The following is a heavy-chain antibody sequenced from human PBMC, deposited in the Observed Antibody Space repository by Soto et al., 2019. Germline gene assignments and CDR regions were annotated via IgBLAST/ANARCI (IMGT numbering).Heavy chain of an antibody. D-gene: IGHD1-1*01. CDR2: TYYRSKWYN. V-gene: IGHV6-1*01. Sequence: PSQTLSLTCDISGDSVSSNSAGWNWIRQTPSRGLEWLGRTYYRSKWYNNYAVSVKSRVSVNPDTAKNQFSLKLSSVTAADTAVYYCARHYPIGNNWNYFDYWGQGTLVTVSS. J-gene: IGHJ4*02. CDR3: ARHYPIGNNWNYFDY. CDR1: GDSVSSNSAG.